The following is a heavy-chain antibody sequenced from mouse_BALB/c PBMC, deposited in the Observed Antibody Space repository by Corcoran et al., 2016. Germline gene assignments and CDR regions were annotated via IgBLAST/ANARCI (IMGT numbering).Heavy chain of an antibody. CDR2: INPYNDGT. Sequence: EVQLQQSGPELVKPGASVKMSCKASGYTFTSYVMHWVKQKPGQGLEWIGYINPYNDGTKYNEKFKGKATLTSDKSSSTAYMELSSLTSEDSAVYYCARSGITTAFAYWGQGTLVTVSA. J-gene: IGHJ3*01. V-gene: IGHV1S136*01. CDR3: ARSGITTAFAY. D-gene: IGHD1-2*01. CDR1: GYTFTSYV.